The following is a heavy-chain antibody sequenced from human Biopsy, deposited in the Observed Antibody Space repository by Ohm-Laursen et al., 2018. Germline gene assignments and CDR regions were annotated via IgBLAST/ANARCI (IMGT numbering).Heavy chain of an antibody. CDR2: IRRNSAII. Sequence: SLRLSCAASGFTFDDYGMHWVRQPPGKGLEWVSGIRRNSAIIDYADSVRGRFTISRDNARRFLFLQMINLKSEDTAFYYCARDRGGARCGMDVWGRGTAVTVSS. V-gene: IGHV3-9*01. CDR3: ARDRGGARCGMDV. D-gene: IGHD1-26*01. J-gene: IGHJ6*02. CDR1: GFTFDDYG.